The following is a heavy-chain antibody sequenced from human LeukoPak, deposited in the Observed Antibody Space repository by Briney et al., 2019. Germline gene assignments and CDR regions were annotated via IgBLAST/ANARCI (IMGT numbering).Heavy chain of an antibody. CDR2: IDDSGST. CDR3: ASDDPLRAFDI. D-gene: IGHD3-10*01. Sequence: PSETLSLTCAVSVGSISSSRHYWGSVRQPPGKGMEWIGSIDDSGSTYYNPSLKSGVTISVDTSKNQFSLKLSSVTAADTAVYYCASDDPLRAFDIWGQGTMSPSLQ. V-gene: IGHV4-39*01. J-gene: IGHJ3*02. CDR1: VGSISSSRHY.